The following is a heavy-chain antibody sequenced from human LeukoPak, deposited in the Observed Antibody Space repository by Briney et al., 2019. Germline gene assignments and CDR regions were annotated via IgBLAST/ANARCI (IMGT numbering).Heavy chain of an antibody. V-gene: IGHV3-23*01. Sequence: GGSLRLSCAASGFSFSSYGMSWVRQAPGKGLEWVSAISGSGGSTYYADSVKGRFTIFRDNSKNTLYLQMNSLRAEDTALYYCATTYYYGSGSYRLGAYWGQGTLVTVSS. CDR2: ISGSGGST. CDR3: ATTYYYGSGSYRLGAY. J-gene: IGHJ4*02. CDR1: GFSFSSYG. D-gene: IGHD3-10*01.